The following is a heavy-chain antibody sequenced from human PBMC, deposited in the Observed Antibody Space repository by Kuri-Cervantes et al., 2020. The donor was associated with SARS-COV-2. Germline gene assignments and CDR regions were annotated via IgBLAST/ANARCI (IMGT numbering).Heavy chain of an antibody. D-gene: IGHD5-18*01. V-gene: IGHV1-2*02. CDR2: INPSGGI. J-gene: IGHJ4*02. CDR3: AGDRRTGGYSSGFDL. Sequence: ASVKVSCKASGYIFSDYYFHWVRQAPGQGPEWMGWINPSGGINPAQKFQDRVTMTRDTSTTTIHMELSRLTPDDTAVFCCAGDRRTGGYSSGFDLWGQGTLVTVSS. CDR1: GYIFSDYY.